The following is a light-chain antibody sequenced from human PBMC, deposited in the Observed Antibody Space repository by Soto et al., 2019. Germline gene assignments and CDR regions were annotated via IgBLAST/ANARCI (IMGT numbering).Light chain of an antibody. CDR1: QSISTW. V-gene: IGKV1-5*03. CDR2: KAS. Sequence: DIQMTQSPSTLSASVWDRVTFACPASQSISTWLAWYQQKPGKAPNLLIYKASSLESGVPSRFSGSGSGTEFILTISSLQPDDFATYYCQQYSSDSRTFGQGTKVDIK. CDR3: QQYSSDSRT. J-gene: IGKJ1*01.